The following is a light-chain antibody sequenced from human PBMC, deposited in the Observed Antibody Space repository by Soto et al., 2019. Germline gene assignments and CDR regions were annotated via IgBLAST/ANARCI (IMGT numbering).Light chain of an antibody. V-gene: IGLV2-14*03. Sequence: QSALTQPASVSGSPGQSITISCTGTSSDVGGYNYVSWYQQHPGKAPKLMIYDVSNRPSGVSNRFSGSKSGNTASLTISELQAEDEADYFCNSYTSSTTLYVFGTGTKVTVL. CDR3: NSYTSSTTLYV. CDR2: DVS. J-gene: IGLJ1*01. CDR1: SSDVGGYNY.